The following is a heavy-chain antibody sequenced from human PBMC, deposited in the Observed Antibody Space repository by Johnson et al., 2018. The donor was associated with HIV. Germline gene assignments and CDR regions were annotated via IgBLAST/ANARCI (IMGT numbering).Heavy chain of an antibody. CDR1: GFTFSSYG. D-gene: IGHD6-6*01. V-gene: IGHV3-33*06. Sequence: QVQLVESGGGVVQPGRSLRLSCAASGFTFSSYGMHWVRQAPGKGLEWVAVIWYDGSNKYYADSVKGRFTVSRDNYKNTLYLQMNSLRGEDTAVYYCAKVHSSSSNCFDSWGQGTMVTVSS. J-gene: IGHJ3*02. CDR2: IWYDGSNK. CDR3: AKVHSSSSNCFDS.